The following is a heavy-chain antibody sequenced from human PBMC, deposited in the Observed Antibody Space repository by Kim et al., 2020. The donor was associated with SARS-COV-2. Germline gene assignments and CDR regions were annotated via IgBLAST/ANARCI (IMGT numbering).Heavy chain of an antibody. CDR3: AKVDSGYVLTSGCGFDY. J-gene: IGHJ4*02. V-gene: IGHV3-23*01. Sequence: GKGRFTNSRDNSKNTLNLQMNSLRAEDTAGYYCAKVDSGYVLTSGCGFDYWGQGTLVTVSS. D-gene: IGHD5-12*01.